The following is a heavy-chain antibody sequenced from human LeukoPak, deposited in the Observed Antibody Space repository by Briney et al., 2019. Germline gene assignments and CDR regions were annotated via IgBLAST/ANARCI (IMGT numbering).Heavy chain of an antibody. Sequence: GGSLRLSCAASGFTFSDYYMNWIRQAPGKGLEWIAYISGRDNSIYYADSVTGRFTISRDNAKNSLYLQMDGLRAEDTAVYYCARGRHYYDSRGYSDAFDIWGQGTMVTVSS. CDR2: ISGRDNSI. J-gene: IGHJ3*02. CDR1: GFTFSDYY. V-gene: IGHV3-11*01. D-gene: IGHD3-22*01. CDR3: ARGRHYYDSRGYSDAFDI.